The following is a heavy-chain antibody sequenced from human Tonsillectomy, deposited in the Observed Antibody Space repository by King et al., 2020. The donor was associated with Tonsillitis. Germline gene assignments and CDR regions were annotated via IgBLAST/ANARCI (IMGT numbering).Heavy chain of an antibody. J-gene: IGHJ4*02. CDR1: GFTFSSYS. V-gene: IGHV3-21*01. D-gene: IGHD1-26*01. Sequence: VQLVESGGGLVKPGGSLRLSCAASGFTFSSYSRNWVRQAPGKGLAVVSAISSSSSYIYYADSVKGRFTISRDNAKNSLYLQMNSLRAEDTAVYYCARDGVGATPGSDYWGQGTLVTVSS. CDR3: ARDGVGATPGSDY. CDR2: ISSSSSYI.